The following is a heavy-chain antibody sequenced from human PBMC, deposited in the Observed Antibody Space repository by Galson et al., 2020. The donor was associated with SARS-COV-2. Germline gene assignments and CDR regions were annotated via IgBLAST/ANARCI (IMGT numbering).Heavy chain of an antibody. D-gene: IGHD6-19*01. CDR3: ASAVAGTDYYYGMDV. J-gene: IGHJ6*02. Sequence: SQTLSLTCAVYGGSFTGHYWSWIRQPPGKGLEWIGEINHRGSTNYNPSLKSRVTISIDTSKNQFSLKLSSVTAADTAVYYCASAVAGTDYYYGMDVWGQGTTVTVSS. CDR2: INHRGST. CDR1: GGSFTGHY. V-gene: IGHV4-34*01.